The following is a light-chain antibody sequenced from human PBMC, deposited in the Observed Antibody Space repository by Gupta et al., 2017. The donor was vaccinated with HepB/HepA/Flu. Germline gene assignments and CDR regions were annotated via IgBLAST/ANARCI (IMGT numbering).Light chain of an antibody. J-gene: IGLJ3*02. CDR1: SSNLESNY. CDR2: RNN. Sequence: QSVLPQPPSASGTPGQRVTISCSGSSSNLESNYVYWYQQLPGTAPKLLIYRNNQRPSGVPDRFSGSKSGTSASLAISGLRSEDEADYYCAAWNDSLSGWVFGGGTKLTVL. V-gene: IGLV1-47*01. CDR3: AAWNDSLSGWV.